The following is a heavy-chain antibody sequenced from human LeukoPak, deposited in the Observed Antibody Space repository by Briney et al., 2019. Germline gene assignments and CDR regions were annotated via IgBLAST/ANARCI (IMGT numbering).Heavy chain of an antibody. J-gene: IGHJ4*02. D-gene: IGHD6-19*01. CDR2: IRASGRDT. CDR1: GFILRSYT. V-gene: IGHV3-23*01. CDR3: AKDEFGSGWYGGFAD. Sequence: GGPLRLSCAASGFILRSYTMTWVRDAPEEAREGLSAIRASGRDTYYAGSVKIRFTICRDQSKSTLYLQMNSMRAEDTALYYCAKDEFGSGWYGGFADWGQGTPVTVSS.